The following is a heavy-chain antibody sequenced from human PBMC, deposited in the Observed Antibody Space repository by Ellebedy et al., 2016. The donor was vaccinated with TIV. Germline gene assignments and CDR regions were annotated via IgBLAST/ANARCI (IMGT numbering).Heavy chain of an antibody. Sequence: GGSLRLXXAASGFTFSSYSMNWVRQAPGKGLEWVSYISSSSSTIYYADSVKGRFTISRDNAKNSLYLQMNSLRDEDTAVYYCARDSLMGDFWSGYPDYWGQGTLVTVSS. CDR1: GFTFSSYS. J-gene: IGHJ4*02. CDR3: ARDSLMGDFWSGYPDY. D-gene: IGHD3-3*01. CDR2: ISSSSSTI. V-gene: IGHV3-48*02.